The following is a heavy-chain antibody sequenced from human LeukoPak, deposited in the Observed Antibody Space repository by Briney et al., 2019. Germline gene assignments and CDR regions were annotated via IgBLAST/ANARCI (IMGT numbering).Heavy chain of an antibody. Sequence: ASVKVSRKASGYTFTSYYMHWVRQAPGQGLEWMGIINPSGGSTSYAQKFQGRVTMTRDMSTSTVYMELSSLRSEDTAVYYCARDQQLNTYDSSGYYQGSFDYWGQGTLVTVSS. CDR3: ARDQQLNTYDSSGYYQGSFDY. CDR2: INPSGGST. CDR1: GYTFTSYY. V-gene: IGHV1-46*01. J-gene: IGHJ4*02. D-gene: IGHD3-22*01.